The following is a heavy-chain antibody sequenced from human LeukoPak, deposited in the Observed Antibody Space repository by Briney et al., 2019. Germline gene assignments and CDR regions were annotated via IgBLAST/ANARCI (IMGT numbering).Heavy chain of an antibody. CDR1: GFTVSSNY. CDR3: AELGITMIGGV. CDR2: ISSSGSTI. V-gene: IGHV3-11*04. Sequence: PGGSLRLSCAAPGFTVSSNYMSWVRQAPGKGLEWVSYISSSGSTIYYADSVKGRFIISRDNAKNSLYLQMNSLRAEDTAVYYCAELGITMIGGVWGKGTTVTISS. J-gene: IGHJ6*04. D-gene: IGHD3-10*02.